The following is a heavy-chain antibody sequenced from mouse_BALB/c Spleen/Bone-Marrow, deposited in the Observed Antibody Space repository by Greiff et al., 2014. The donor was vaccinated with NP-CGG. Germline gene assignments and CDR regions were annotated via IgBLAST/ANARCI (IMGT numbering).Heavy chain of an antibody. CDR2: IWGDGSK. CDR1: GFSFTSYG. J-gene: IGHJ3*01. D-gene: IGHD2-10*02. CDR3: AKYGNPAY. V-gene: IGHV2-3*01. Sequence: VKLMESGPGLVTPSQTLSITCTVSGFSFTSYGVSWVRQPPGKGLEWLGVIWGDGSKNYHSALISRLSISKDNSKSQVFLKLSSLQTDDTATYCCAKYGNPAYWGQGTLVTVSA.